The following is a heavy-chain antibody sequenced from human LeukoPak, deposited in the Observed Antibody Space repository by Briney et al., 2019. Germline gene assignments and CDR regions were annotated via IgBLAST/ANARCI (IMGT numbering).Heavy chain of an antibody. CDR1: GFTFSDPY. CDR3: ARADLLNIVVVVANHYYYGMDV. V-gene: IGHV3-11*06. Sequence: GGSLRLSCAASGFTFSDPYMSWIRQAPGKGLEWVSSISSSSSYIYYADSVKGRFTISRDNAKNSLYLQMNSLRAEDTAVYYCARADLLNIVVVVANHYYYGMDVWGKGTTVTVSS. CDR2: ISSSSSYI. D-gene: IGHD2-15*01. J-gene: IGHJ6*04.